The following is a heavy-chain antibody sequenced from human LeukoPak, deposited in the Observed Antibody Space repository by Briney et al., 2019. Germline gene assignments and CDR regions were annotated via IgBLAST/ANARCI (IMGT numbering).Heavy chain of an antibody. V-gene: IGHV3-11*01. CDR2: ISSSGSSI. J-gene: IGHJ4*02. CDR3: ARGGTVVNLNY. D-gene: IGHD4-23*01. CDR1: GFTFTDYY. Sequence: GGSLRLSCAASGFTFTDYYMNWIRQAPGKGLERVSYISSSGSSIYYADSVKGRFTISRDNAKNSLYLQMNSLRAEDTAVYYCARGGTVVNLNYWGQGTLVTVSS.